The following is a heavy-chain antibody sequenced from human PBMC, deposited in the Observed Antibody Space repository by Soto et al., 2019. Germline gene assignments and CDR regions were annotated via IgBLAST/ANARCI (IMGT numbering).Heavy chain of an antibody. CDR3: ARTKHEPAGYSSSWYVTFDDY. Sequence: ASVKVSCKASGYTFTSYGISWVRQAPGQGLEWMGWISAYNGNTNYAQKLQGRVTMTTDTSTSTAYMELRSLRSDDTAVYYCARTKHEPAGYSSSWYVTFDDYWGQGTLVTVSS. CDR1: GYTFTSYG. V-gene: IGHV1-18*01. D-gene: IGHD6-13*01. J-gene: IGHJ4*02. CDR2: ISAYNGNT.